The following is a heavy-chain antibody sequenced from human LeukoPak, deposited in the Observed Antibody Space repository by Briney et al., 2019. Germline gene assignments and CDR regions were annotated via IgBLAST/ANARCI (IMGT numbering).Heavy chain of an antibody. V-gene: IGHV4-59*11. CDR1: GGSISGHY. Sequence: SETLSLTCTVSGGSISGHYWSWIRQPPGKGLEWIGYIYYSGSTNYNPSLKSRTTISLDTSKSQFSLKLNSVTAADTAVYYCATDGDYDWYSDLWGRGTLVTVSS. CDR3: ATDGDYDWYSDL. J-gene: IGHJ2*01. D-gene: IGHD4-17*01. CDR2: IYYSGST.